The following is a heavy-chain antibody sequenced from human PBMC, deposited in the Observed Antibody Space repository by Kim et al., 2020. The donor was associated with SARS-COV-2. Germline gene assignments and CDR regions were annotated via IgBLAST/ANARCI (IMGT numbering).Heavy chain of an antibody. Sequence: SETLSLTCSVSGVSISLSGYYWGWIRQPPGKGLEWIGSISFDGNTNYSPSLRSRVTIFRDTSKSQFSLTLTSVTAADTARYFCATYYYGDLYYNYYGLDVWGQGTTVTVSS. CDR2: ISFDGNT. CDR3: ATYYYGDLYYNYYGLDV. V-gene: IGHV4-39*01. J-gene: IGHJ6*02. CDR1: GVSISLSGYY. D-gene: IGHD4-17*01.